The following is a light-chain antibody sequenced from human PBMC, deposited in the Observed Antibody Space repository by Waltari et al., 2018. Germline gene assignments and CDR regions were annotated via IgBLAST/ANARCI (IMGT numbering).Light chain of an antibody. J-gene: IGKJ4*01. V-gene: IGKV3-11*01. CDR2: DAS. CDR3: QQRSNWALT. Sequence: EIVLTQSPATLSLSPGERATLSCRASQSVYGSFAWHQQKPGQAPRLLIFDASKRATGIPARFSGSGSGTDFTLTISSLEPEDFAIYYCQQRSNWALTFGGGTKVEIK. CDR1: QSVYGS.